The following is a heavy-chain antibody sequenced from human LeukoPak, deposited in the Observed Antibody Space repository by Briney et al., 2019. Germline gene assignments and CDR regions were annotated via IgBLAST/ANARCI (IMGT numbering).Heavy chain of an antibody. CDR1: GGTFSSCA. Sequence: ASVKVSCKGSGGTFSSCAISWVRQAPGQGLEWMGGVIPMFATSNYAQKFQGRVTITADKSTGTAYMELSSLKSEDTAVYYCAREDGPFSSSSFDYWGQGTQVTVSS. CDR2: VIPMFATS. J-gene: IGHJ4*02. V-gene: IGHV1-69*06. CDR3: AREDGPFSSSSFDY. D-gene: IGHD6-6*01.